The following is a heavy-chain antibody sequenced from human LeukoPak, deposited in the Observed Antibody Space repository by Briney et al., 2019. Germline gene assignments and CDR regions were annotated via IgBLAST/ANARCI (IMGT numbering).Heavy chain of an antibody. D-gene: IGHD2-2*02. CDR3: ARGCCSSTSCYTEPFDY. CDR1: GYTFTGYY. V-gene: IGHV1-2*02. J-gene: IGHJ4*02. CDR2: INPNSGGT. Sequence: GASVKVSCKASGYTFTGYYMHWVRQAPGQGLEWMGWINPNSGGTNYAQKFQGRVTMTRDTSISTAYMELSRLRSDDTAVYYCARGCCSSTSCYTEPFDYWGQGTLVTVSS.